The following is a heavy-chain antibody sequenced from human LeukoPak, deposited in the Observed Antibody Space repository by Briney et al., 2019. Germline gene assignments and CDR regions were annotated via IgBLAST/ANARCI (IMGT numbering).Heavy chain of an antibody. CDR2: IYYSGST. Sequence: SETLPLTCTVSGGSISSSSYYRGWIRQPPGKGLEWIGSIYYSGSTYYNPSLKSRVTISVETSKNQFSLTLNSVTAADTAVYHCARQSDPYYHYGLDFWGQGTTVIVSS. V-gene: IGHV4-39*07. J-gene: IGHJ6*02. CDR1: GGSISSSSYY. CDR3: ARQSDPYYHYGLDF.